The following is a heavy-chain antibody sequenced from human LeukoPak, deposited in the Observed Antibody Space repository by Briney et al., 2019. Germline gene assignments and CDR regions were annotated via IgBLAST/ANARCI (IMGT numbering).Heavy chain of an antibody. V-gene: IGHV4-34*01. D-gene: IGHD3-9*01. Sequence: SETLSLTCAVYGGSFSGYYWSWIRQPPGKGLEWIGEINHSGSTNYNPSLKSRVTISVDTSKNQFSLKLSSVTAADTAVYYCARVPFYYDILTGYRLHYFDYWGQGTLVTVSS. CDR2: INHSGST. CDR3: ARVPFYYDILTGYRLHYFDY. CDR1: GGSFSGYY. J-gene: IGHJ4*02.